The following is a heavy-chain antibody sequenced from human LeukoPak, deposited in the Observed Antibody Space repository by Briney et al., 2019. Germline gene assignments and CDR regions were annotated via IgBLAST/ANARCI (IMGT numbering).Heavy chain of an antibody. Sequence: SETLSLTCTVSGGSISSSSYYWGWIRQPPGKGLEWIGSIYYSGSTYYNPSLTSRVTISVDTSKNQFSLKLSSVTAADTAVYYCARTIFGVVISSSGTYYFDYWGQGTLVTVSS. CDR1: GGSISSSSYY. CDR2: IYYSGST. J-gene: IGHJ4*02. D-gene: IGHD3-3*01. CDR3: ARTIFGVVISSSGTYYFDY. V-gene: IGHV4-39*01.